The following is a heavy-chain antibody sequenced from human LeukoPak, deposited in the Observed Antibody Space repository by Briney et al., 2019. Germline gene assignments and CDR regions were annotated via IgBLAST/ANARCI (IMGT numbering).Heavy chain of an antibody. D-gene: IGHD2-2*01. J-gene: IGHJ5*02. CDR1: GGSISSYY. CDR2: IYYSGST. CDR3: ARGSRYCGSTSCYGIDP. Sequence: SETLSLTCTVSGGSISSYYWSWIRQPPGKGLEWIGYIYYSGSTNYNPSLKSRVTISVDTSKNQFSLKLSSVTAADTAVYYCARGSRYCGSTSCYGIDPWGQGTLVTVSS. V-gene: IGHV4-59*01.